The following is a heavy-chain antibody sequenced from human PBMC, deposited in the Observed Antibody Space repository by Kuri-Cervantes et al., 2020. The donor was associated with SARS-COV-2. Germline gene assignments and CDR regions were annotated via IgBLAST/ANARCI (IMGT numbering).Heavy chain of an antibody. Sequence: GESLKISCAASEFSFSNYWMTWVRQVPGKGLEWVANIKEDGSQKYYLDSVAGRFTISRDNAKNSLYLQMDSLRAEDTAVYYCVREKGGWLQGDYWGQGTLVTVSS. J-gene: IGHJ4*02. D-gene: IGHD5-24*01. V-gene: IGHV3-7*01. CDR2: IKEDGSQK. CDR1: EFSFSNYW. CDR3: VREKGGWLQGDY.